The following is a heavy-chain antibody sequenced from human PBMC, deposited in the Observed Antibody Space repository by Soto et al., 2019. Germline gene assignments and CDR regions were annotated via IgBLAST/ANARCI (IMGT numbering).Heavy chain of an antibody. Sequence: GASVKVSCKASGGTFSSYAISWVRQAPGQGLEWMGWISPYNGNTKYGQKLQGRVTMTTDTSTNTAYMELTSLRSDDTAVYYCARVYGPLYFDYWGQGTLVTVSS. V-gene: IGHV1-18*01. D-gene: IGHD3-10*01. CDR1: GGTFSSYA. J-gene: IGHJ4*02. CDR2: ISPYNGNT. CDR3: ARVYGPLYFDY.